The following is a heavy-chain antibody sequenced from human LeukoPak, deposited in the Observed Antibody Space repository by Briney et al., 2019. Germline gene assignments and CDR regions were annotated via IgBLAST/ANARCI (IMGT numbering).Heavy chain of an antibody. CDR3: ARYSSGWYFDL. J-gene: IGHJ2*01. CDR2: INPNSGGT. CDR1: GYTFTGYY. V-gene: IGHV1-2*02. D-gene: IGHD6-19*01. Sequence: ASVTVSCKTSGYTFTGYYMHWVRQAPGQGLEWMGWINPNSGGTNYAQKFQGRVTMTRDTSISTAYMELTRLRSDDTAGYYCARYSSGWYFDLWGRGTRVTVSS.